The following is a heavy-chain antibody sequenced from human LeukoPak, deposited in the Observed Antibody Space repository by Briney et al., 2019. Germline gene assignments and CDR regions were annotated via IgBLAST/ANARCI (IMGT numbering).Heavy chain of an antibody. CDR1: GYTFTDYY. D-gene: IGHD2-2*02. Sequence: ASVKVSCKASGYTFTDYYIHWVQQTPGKGLEWMGRVDPKDDETIYAEKFQGRVTITADTSTDTAYLELSSLRSEDTAVYYCATINQLLYKRFSFDYFDYWGQGTLVTVSS. CDR2: VDPKDDET. CDR3: ATINQLLYKRFSFDYFDY. V-gene: IGHV1-69-2*01. J-gene: IGHJ4*02.